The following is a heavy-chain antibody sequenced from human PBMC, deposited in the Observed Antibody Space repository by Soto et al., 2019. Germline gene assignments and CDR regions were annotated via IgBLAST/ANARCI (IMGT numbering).Heavy chain of an antibody. J-gene: IGHJ3*02. CDR2: ISSSGSTI. D-gene: IGHD6-19*01. CDR3: AREVIAVAGTSGDAFDI. Sequence: EVQLVESGGGLVQTGGSLRLSCAASGFTFSSYEMNWVRQAPGKGLEWVSYISSSGSTIYYADSVKGRFTISRDNAKNSLYLQMNSLRAEDTAVYYCAREVIAVAGTSGDAFDIWGQGTMVTVSS. CDR1: GFTFSSYE. V-gene: IGHV3-48*03.